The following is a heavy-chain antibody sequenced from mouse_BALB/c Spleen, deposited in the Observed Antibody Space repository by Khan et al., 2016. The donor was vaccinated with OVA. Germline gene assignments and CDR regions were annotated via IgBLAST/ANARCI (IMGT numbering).Heavy chain of an antibody. V-gene: IGHV5-6-4*01. CDR3: TRDRNYYGSSFYFDY. CDR2: ITSGGSYT. D-gene: IGHD1-1*01. Sequence: EVELVESGGGLVKPGGSLRLSCEASGFTFSSYSMSWVRQTPEKRLEWVATITSGGSYTYYPDSVQGRFTIPRDNAKNTLYLQMSRLKSEDTAIYYCTRDRNYYGSSFYFDYWGQGTTLTVSA. J-gene: IGHJ2*01. CDR1: GFTFSSYS.